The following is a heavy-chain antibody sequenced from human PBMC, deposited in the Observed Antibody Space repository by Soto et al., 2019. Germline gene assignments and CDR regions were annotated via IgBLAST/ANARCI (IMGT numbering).Heavy chain of an antibody. V-gene: IGHV4-31*03. CDR3: ARQTYYYGSGSYGYGYYFDY. J-gene: IGHJ4*02. CDR2: IYYSGST. CDR1: GGSISSGGYY. D-gene: IGHD3-10*01. Sequence: SETLSLTCTVSGGSISSGGYYWSWIRQHPGKGLGWIGYIYYSGSTYYNPSLKSRVTISVDTSKNQFSLKLSSVTAADTAVYYCARQTYYYGSGSYGYGYYFDYWGQGTLVTVSS.